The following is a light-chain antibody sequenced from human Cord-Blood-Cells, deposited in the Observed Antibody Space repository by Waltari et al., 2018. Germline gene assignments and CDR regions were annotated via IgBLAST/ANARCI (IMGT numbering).Light chain of an antibody. J-gene: IGKJ5*01. V-gene: IGKV1-9*01. CDR2: AAS. CDR3: QQLNSYPIT. CDR1: QGISSY. Sequence: DIQLTQSPSFLSASVGDRVTITCRASQGISSYLAWYQQKQGKAPKLLIYAASTLQSGVPSRFSGSGSGTEFPLTIISLQPEDFATYYCQQLNSYPITFGQGTRLEIK.